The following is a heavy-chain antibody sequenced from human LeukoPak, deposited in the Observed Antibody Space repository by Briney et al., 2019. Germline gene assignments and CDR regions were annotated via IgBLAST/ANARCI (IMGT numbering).Heavy chain of an antibody. Sequence: GGSLRLSCAASGFTFNSYAMSWVRQAPGKGLEWVSAVSGSGSTTYYADSVKGRFSISRDNPKNTLYLQMNNLRAEDTAVYFCAKGPAHLTTMTPFDYWGQGTLVTVSS. D-gene: IGHD4-17*01. V-gene: IGHV3-23*01. CDR3: AKGPAHLTTMTPFDY. J-gene: IGHJ4*02. CDR1: GFTFNSYA. CDR2: VSGSGSTT.